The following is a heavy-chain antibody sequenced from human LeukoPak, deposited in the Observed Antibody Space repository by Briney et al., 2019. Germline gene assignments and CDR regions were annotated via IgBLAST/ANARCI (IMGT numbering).Heavy chain of an antibody. CDR1: GFTFSSYA. J-gene: IGHJ4*02. CDR3: AKDRGDSSWPYFDY. V-gene: IGHV3-23*01. Sequence: PGGSLRLSCAASGFTFSSYAMSWVRQAPGKGLEWVSAISGSGGSTYYADSVKGRFTISRDNSKNTLYLQMNSLRAEDTAVYFCAKDRGDSSWPYFDYWGQGTLVTVSS. D-gene: IGHD2-21*02. CDR2: ISGSGGST.